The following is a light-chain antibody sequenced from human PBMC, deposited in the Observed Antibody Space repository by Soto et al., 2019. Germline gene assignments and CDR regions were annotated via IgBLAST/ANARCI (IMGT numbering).Light chain of an antibody. CDR3: CSYAGSSTFL. Sequence: QSVLTQPASVSGSPGQSITISCTGTSSDVGSYNLVSWYPQHPGEAPKLMIYEVSKRPSGVSNRFSGSKSGNTASLTISGLQAEDEADYYCCSYAGSSTFLFGTGTKVTVL. J-gene: IGLJ1*01. CDR2: EVS. V-gene: IGLV2-23*02. CDR1: SSDVGSYNL.